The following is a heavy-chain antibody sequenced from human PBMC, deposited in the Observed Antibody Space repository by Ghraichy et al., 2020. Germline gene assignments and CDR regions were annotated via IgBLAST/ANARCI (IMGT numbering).Heavy chain of an antibody. CDR2: ISYDGSNQ. CDR1: GFTFSNYA. CDR3: ARGYVGLGYYMDV. Sequence: SCAASGFTFSNYAMHWVRQAPGKGQEWVAVISYDGSNQYYTDSVKGRFTISRDSSKNTLCLQMNSLRAEDTAVYYCARGYVGLGYYMDVWGKGTTVTVSS. V-gene: IGHV3-30-3*01. D-gene: IGHD3-16*01. J-gene: IGHJ6*03.